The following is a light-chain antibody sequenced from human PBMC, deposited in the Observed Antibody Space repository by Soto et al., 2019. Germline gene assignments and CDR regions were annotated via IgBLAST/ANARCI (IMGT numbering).Light chain of an antibody. V-gene: IGKV3-15*01. Sequence: EILMTHSPATLPVSPGERATLSCRASQSVSANLAWYQHKPGQAPRLLIYGTSTRATGIPARFSGSGSGTHFILSIGSLQSEDFAIYYCQQYSDWPRTFGQGTKVDIK. CDR2: GTS. CDR1: QSVSAN. CDR3: QQYSDWPRT. J-gene: IGKJ1*01.